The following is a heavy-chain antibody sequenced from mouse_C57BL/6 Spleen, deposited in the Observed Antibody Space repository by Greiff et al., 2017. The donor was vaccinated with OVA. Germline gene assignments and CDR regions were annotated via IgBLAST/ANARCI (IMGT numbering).Heavy chain of an antibody. J-gene: IGHJ4*01. CDR1: GFTFSDYG. D-gene: IGHD2-4*01. Sequence: EVMLVESGGGLVKPGGSLKLSCAASGFTFSDYGMHWVRQAPEKGLEWVAYISSGSSTIYYADTVKGRFTISRDNAKNTLFLQMTSLRSEDTAMYYCAKGFDYSYAMDYWGQGTSVTVSS. CDR2: ISSGSSTI. CDR3: AKGFDYSYAMDY. V-gene: IGHV5-17*01.